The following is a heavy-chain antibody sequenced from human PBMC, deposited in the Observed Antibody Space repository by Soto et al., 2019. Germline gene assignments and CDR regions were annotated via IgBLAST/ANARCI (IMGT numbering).Heavy chain of an antibody. CDR2: IYYSGNT. CDR3: ARGGITFIEDWFAP. J-gene: IGHJ5*02. CDR1: GGSISSGGYY. D-gene: IGHD1-20*01. V-gene: IGHV4-31*03. Sequence: QVQLQESGPGLVKPSQTLSLTCTVSGGSISSGGYYWSWIRQHPGKGLEYIGYIYYSGNTHYNPSLKSRVSISVDTSKNQFSLKLRSVTGADTAVYYCARGGITFIEDWFAPWGQGTLVTVSS.